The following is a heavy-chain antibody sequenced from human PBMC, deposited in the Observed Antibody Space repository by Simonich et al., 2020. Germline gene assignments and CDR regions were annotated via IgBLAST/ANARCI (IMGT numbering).Heavy chain of an antibody. V-gene: IGHV3-7*01. CDR3: ARDGLGTAYYYYMDV. CDR1: GFTFSSYW. CDR2: IKTDGSEK. J-gene: IGHJ6*03. D-gene: IGHD7-27*01. Sequence: EVQLVESGGGLVQPGGSLRLSCAASGFTFSSYWMSWVRQAPGKGLEWGANIKTDGSEKYYVDSVKGRFTISRDNAKNSLYLQMNSLRAEDTAVYYCARDGLGTAYYYYMDVWGKGTTVTVSS.